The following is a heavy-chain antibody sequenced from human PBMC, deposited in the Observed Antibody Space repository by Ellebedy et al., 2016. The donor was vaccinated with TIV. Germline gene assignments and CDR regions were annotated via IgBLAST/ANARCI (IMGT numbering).Heavy chain of an antibody. D-gene: IGHD1-26*01. CDR1: GGSTSSSSYY. J-gene: IGHJ4*02. Sequence: MPSETLSLTCTVSGGSTSSSSYYWGWFRQPPGKGLEWIGTIYYSGNAYSNPSLKRRVPISVDTSKNQFSLKLSSVTAADTAVYYCARLGGYTGSPFDYWGQGTLVTVSS. CDR3: ARLGGYTGSPFDY. CDR2: IYYSGNA. V-gene: IGHV4-39*01.